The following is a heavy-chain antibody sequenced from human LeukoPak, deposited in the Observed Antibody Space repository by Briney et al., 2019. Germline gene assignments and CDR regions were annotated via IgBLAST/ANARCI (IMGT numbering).Heavy chain of an antibody. CDR1: GGSISSGGYS. D-gene: IGHD2-21*02. CDR2: IYYSGST. J-gene: IGHJ3*02. Sequence: SQTLSLTCAVSGGSISSGGYSWSWIRQPPGKGLEWIGYIYYSGSTNYNPSLKSRVTISVDTSKNHFSLKLSSVTAADTAVYYCARVVVTAVGYNAFDIWGQGTMVTVSS. V-gene: IGHV4-61*03. CDR3: ARVVVTAVGYNAFDI.